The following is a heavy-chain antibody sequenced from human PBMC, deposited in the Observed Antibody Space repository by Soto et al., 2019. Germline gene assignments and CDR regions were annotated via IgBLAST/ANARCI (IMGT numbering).Heavy chain of an antibody. CDR2: IYSGGST. V-gene: IGHV3-66*01. Sequence: EVQLVESGGTLVQPGGYLRLSCAASGFTVSNNYMNWVRQAPGKGLEWVSVIYSGGSTYYAHSVKGRFTIIGDNARNTLYLHMNSLRAEDPAVSYCARDFGHGDHAEYFQRWGQGTLVTVSS. CDR3: ARDFGHGDHAEYFQR. CDR1: GFTVSNNY. D-gene: IGHD4-17*01. J-gene: IGHJ1*01.